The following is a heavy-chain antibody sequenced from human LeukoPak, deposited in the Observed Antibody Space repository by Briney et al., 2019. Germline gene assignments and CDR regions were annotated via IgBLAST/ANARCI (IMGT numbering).Heavy chain of an antibody. CDR3: AREMGAGYYYYYGMDV. CDR1: GFTFSSYS. D-gene: IGHD4/OR15-4a*01. J-gene: IGHJ6*04. CDR2: ISSSSSYI. Sequence: GGSLRLSCAASGFTFSSYSMNWVRQAPGKGLEWVSSISSSSSYIYYADSAKGRFTISRDNAKNSLYLQMNSLRAEDTAVYYCAREMGAGYYYYYGMDVWGKGNTVTVSS. V-gene: IGHV3-21*01.